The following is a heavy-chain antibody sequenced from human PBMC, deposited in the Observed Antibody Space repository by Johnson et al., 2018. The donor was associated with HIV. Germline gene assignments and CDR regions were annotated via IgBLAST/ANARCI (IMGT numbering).Heavy chain of an antibody. Sequence: QVQLVESGGGVGQPGRSLKVPCAASGFTFISYDTQWVRQAPGKGLEWVAVISNDGSKKCSADSVKGRFTISRDNSKNTLYLQMNSLRAEDTSVYYCAKVGAMVVTPRGEAFDIWGQGTMVTVSS. D-gene: IGHD4-23*01. V-gene: IGHV3-30*18. J-gene: IGHJ3*02. CDR3: AKVGAMVVTPRGEAFDI. CDR2: ISNDGSKK. CDR1: GFTFISYD.